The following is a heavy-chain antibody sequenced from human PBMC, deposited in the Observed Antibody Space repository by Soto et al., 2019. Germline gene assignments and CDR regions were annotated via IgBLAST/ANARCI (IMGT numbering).Heavy chain of an antibody. J-gene: IGHJ3*02. D-gene: IGHD3-10*01. CDR3: AREPNYYGSGSSANDACDI. CDR2: ISSSSSYI. V-gene: IGHV3-21*01. CDR1: GFTFSSYS. Sequence: GGSLRLSCAASGFTFSSYSMNWVRQAPGKGLEWVSSISSSSSYIYYADSVKGRFTISRDNAKNSLYLQMNSLRAEDTAVYYCAREPNYYGSGSSANDACDIWGQGTMVTVSS.